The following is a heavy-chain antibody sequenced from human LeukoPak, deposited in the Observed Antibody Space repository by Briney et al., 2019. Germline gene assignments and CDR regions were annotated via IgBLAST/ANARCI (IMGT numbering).Heavy chain of an antibody. CDR2: IWYDGSNK. CDR1: GFTFSSYG. D-gene: IGHD3-16*01. CDR3: ARDGVLSSIDY. Sequence: QPGRSLRLSCAASGFTFSSYGMHWVRQAPGKGLEWVAVIWYDGSNKYYADSVKGRFTISRDNSKNTLYLQMNSLRAEDTAVYYCARDGVLSSIDYWGQGTLVTVSS. V-gene: IGHV3-33*01. J-gene: IGHJ4*02.